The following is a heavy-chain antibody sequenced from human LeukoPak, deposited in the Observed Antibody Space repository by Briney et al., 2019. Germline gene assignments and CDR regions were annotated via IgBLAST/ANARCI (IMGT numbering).Heavy chain of an antibody. D-gene: IGHD5-12*01. V-gene: IGHV4-59*01. CDR3: ARLHLDYLDL. Sequence: SETLSLTCTVSVGPMSDYYWSWIRQPPGKGLEWNGYSYYTGVTNYNPSLKSRVTISVDTPKRQFTLNLTSVTSADTAVYYCARLHLDYLDLWGQGAVVTVSS. J-gene: IGHJ1*01. CDR2: SYYTGVT. CDR1: VGPMSDYY.